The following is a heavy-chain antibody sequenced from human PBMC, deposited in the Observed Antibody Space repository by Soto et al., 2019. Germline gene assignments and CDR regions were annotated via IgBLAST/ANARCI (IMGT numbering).Heavy chain of an antibody. CDR3: ARVLYYYDSSGYSDLDY. CDR2: IIPIFGTA. V-gene: IGHV1-69*13. Sequence: GASVKVSCKASGCTFSSYAISWVRRAPGQGLEWMGGIIPIFGTANYAQKFQGRVTITADESTSTAYMELSSLRSEDTAVYYCARVLYYYDSSGYSDLDYWGQGTLVTVSS. J-gene: IGHJ4*02. CDR1: GCTFSSYA. D-gene: IGHD3-22*01.